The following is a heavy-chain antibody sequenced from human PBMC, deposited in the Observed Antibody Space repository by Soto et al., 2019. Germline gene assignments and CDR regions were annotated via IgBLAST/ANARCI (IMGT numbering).Heavy chain of an antibody. D-gene: IGHD6-19*01. Sequence: SETLSLTCAVYGGSFSGYYWSWIRQPPGKGLEWIGEINHSGSTNYNPSLKSRVTISVDTSKNQFSLKLSSVTAADTAVYYCGRARRGGKYSSGRAFDIWGQGTMVTVSS. CDR1: GGSFSGYY. CDR3: GRARRGGKYSSGRAFDI. V-gene: IGHV4-34*01. CDR2: INHSGST. J-gene: IGHJ3*02.